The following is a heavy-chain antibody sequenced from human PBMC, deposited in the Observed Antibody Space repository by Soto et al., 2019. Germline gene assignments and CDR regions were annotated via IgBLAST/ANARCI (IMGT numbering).Heavy chain of an antibody. V-gene: IGHV3-30*18. CDR3: AKGGGGAASYYYYGMDV. CDR2: ISYDGSNK. CDR1: GFTFSSYG. D-gene: IGHD6-13*01. J-gene: IGHJ6*02. Sequence: GGSRRLSYAASGFTFSSYGMHWVRQAPGKGLEWVAVISYDGSNKYYADSVKGRFTISRDNSKNTLYLRMNSLRAEDTAVYYCAKGGGGAASYYYYGMDVWGQGTTVTVSS.